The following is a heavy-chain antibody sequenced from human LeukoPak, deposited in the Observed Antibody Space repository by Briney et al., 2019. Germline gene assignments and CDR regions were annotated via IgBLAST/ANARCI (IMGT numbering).Heavy chain of an antibody. Sequence: GSLRLSCAASGFTFGSYAMSWVRQAPGRGLESVSAMPGSGGGTYYADSVKGRFTISRDNSNNTLYLQMNNRRAEDTAVYYCAKERETWDSCGQGTLVTASS. CDR3: AKERETWDS. V-gene: IGHV3-23*01. J-gene: IGHJ4*02. D-gene: IGHD1-26*01. CDR1: GFTFGSYA. CDR2: MPGSGGGT.